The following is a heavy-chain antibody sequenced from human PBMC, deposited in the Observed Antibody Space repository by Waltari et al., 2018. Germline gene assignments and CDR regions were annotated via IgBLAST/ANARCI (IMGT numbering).Heavy chain of an antibody. J-gene: IGHJ4*02. CDR3: TRDPAGGIDV. D-gene: IGHD3-16*01. CDR1: GDSINSGSSF. CDR2: IYKYGNT. V-gene: IGHV4-61*02. Sequence: QVQLQESGPGLVKPSETLSLTCNVSGDSINSGSSFWSWIRQPAGAGLECIGRIYKYGNTIYNPSLTGRVTITMDMSRNQFSLRLKSVTAADTAVYYCTRDPAGGIDVWGQGTLVTVSS.